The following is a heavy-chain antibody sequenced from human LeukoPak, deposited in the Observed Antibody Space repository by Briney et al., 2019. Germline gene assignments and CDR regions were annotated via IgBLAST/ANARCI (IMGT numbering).Heavy chain of an antibody. CDR3: ARIPTPPHGYGDYLVFDP. CDR2: IYYSGST. D-gene: IGHD4-17*01. J-gene: IGHJ5*02. Sequence: SETLSLTCTVSGGSISSYYWSWIRQPPGKGLEWIGYIYYSGSTNYNPSLKSRVTISVDTSKNQFPLKLSSVTAADTAVYYCARIPTPPHGYGDYLVFDPWGQGTLVTVSS. CDR1: GGSISSYY. V-gene: IGHV4-59*01.